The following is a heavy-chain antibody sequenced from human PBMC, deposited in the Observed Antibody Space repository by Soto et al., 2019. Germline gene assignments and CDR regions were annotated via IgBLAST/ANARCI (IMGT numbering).Heavy chain of an antibody. Sequence: PSETLSLTCTVSGGSISSYYWSWIRQPPGKGLEWIGYIYYSGSTNYNPSLKSRVTISVDTSKNQFSLKLSSVTAADTAVYYCARAWRRGATYNWFDPWGQGTLVTVSS. CDR2: IYYSGST. J-gene: IGHJ5*02. D-gene: IGHD1-26*01. CDR3: ARAWRRGATYNWFDP. V-gene: IGHV4-59*01. CDR1: GGSISSYY.